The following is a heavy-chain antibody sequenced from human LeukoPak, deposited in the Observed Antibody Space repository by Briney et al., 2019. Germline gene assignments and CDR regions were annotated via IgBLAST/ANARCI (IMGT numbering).Heavy chain of an antibody. J-gene: IGHJ4*02. V-gene: IGHV4-59*01. D-gene: IGHD3-3*01. CDR3: ARSRSPYDFWTFDY. Sequence: SETLSLTCTVSGGSISSYYWSWIRQPPGKGLEWIGYIYYSGSTNYNPSLKSRVTISVDTSKNQFSLKLSSVTAADTAVYYCARSRSPYDFWTFDYWGQGTLVTVSS. CDR2: IYYSGST. CDR1: GGSISSYY.